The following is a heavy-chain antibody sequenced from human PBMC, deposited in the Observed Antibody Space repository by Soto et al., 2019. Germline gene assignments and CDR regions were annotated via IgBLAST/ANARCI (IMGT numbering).Heavy chain of an antibody. D-gene: IGHD4-17*01. CDR3: AGWGGRDYNY. CDR2: INPEGTVG. V-gene: IGHV3-7*03. CDR1: GFTFSTYW. J-gene: IGHJ4*02. Sequence: EVQLLGSGGGLVQPGGSLRLSCVGSGFTFSTYWMNWVRQAPGMGLEWVANINPEGTVGTYVDSVKGRFTTSRDNARNSLFLQMNSLRVDDTAVYFCAGWGGRDYNYWGQGIVVTVS.